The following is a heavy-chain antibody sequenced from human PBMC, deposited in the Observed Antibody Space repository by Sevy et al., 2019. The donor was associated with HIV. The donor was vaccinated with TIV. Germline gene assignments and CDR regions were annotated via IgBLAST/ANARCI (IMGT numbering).Heavy chain of an antibody. CDR1: GGSISSSYY. CDR3: AKHHLPYCGTDCLNDDAFDL. V-gene: IGHV4-39*01. CDR2: IYFSGST. D-gene: IGHD2-21*02. Sequence: SETLSLTCTVSGGSISSSYYWGWIRQPPGKGLEWIASIYFSGSTYYNPSLKSRATMSVDTSKSQFSLKLNSVTAADTAMYYCAKHHLPYCGTDCLNDDAFDLWGQGTMVTVSS. J-gene: IGHJ3*01.